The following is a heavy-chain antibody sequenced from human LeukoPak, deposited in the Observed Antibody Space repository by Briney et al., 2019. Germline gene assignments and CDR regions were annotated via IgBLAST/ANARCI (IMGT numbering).Heavy chain of an antibody. D-gene: IGHD3-10*01. CDR2: IKPDGSEK. CDR1: GSPFSIYW. V-gene: IGHV3-7*05. J-gene: IGHJ5*02. Sequence: PGGSLRLSCAASGSPFSIYWMTWVRQAPGKGLEWVANIKPDGSEKYYVDSAKGRFTISRDNAKNSLYLQMNSLRAEDTAVYYCVRGSSGTVVRGVSWAWFDPWGQGTLVSVSS. CDR3: VRGSSGTVVRGVSWAWFDP.